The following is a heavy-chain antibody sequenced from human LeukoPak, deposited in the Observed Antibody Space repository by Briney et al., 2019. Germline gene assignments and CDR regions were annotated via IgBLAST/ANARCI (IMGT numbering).Heavy chain of an antibody. CDR2: ISAYNGNT. J-gene: IGHJ5*02. Sequence: ASVKVSCKASGYTFTSYGISWVRQAPGQGLEWMGWISAYNGNTNYAQKLQGRVTMTTDTSTSTAYMELRSLRSDDTAVYYCATGGRRIAAAGSHNGFDPWGQGTLVTVSS. D-gene: IGHD6-13*01. CDR1: GYTFTSYG. V-gene: IGHV1-18*01. CDR3: ATGGRRIAAAGSHNGFDP.